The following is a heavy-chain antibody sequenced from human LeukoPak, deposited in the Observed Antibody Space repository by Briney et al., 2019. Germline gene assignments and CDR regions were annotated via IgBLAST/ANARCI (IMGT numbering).Heavy chain of an antibody. Sequence: GGSLRLSCAASGFTVSSNYMSWVRQAPGQGLEWVSVIYSGGSTYYADSVKGRFTISRDNSKNTLYLQMNSLRAEDTAVYYCARDSGTMVRGARGFDPWGQGTLVTVSS. J-gene: IGHJ5*02. CDR1: GFTVSSNY. V-gene: IGHV3-66*02. CDR3: ARDSGTMVRGARGFDP. CDR2: IYSGGST. D-gene: IGHD3-10*01.